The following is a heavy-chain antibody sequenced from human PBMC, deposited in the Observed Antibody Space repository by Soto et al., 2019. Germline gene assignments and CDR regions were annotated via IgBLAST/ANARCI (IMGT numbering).Heavy chain of an antibody. CDR3: ATGGYFRGPR. CDR2: IIPMFGTA. Sequence: SVKVSCKVSGGTFSHYALGWVRQAPGQGLEWMGGIIPMFGTATYAQKFQGRVTITADESTTTTYMELSSLRSEDTAVYYCATGGYFRGPRWGQGTQVTVSS. D-gene: IGHD1-1*01. J-gene: IGHJ4*02. V-gene: IGHV1-69*13. CDR1: GGTFSHYA.